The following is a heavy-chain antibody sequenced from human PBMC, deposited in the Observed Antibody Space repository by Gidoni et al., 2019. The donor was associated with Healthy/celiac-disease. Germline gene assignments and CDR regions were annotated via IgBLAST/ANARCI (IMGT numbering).Heavy chain of an antibody. CDR1: GFTFSSYS. Sequence: EVQLVESGGGLVKPGGSLRLSCAASGFTFSSYSMNWVRQAPGKGLEWVSSISSSSSYIYYADSVKGRFTIARDNAKNSLYLQMNSLRAEDTAVYYCARIFNYYDSSGYYRRGAFDIWGQGTMVTVSS. V-gene: IGHV3-21*01. CDR3: ARIFNYYDSSGYYRRGAFDI. J-gene: IGHJ3*02. D-gene: IGHD3-22*01. CDR2: ISSSSSYI.